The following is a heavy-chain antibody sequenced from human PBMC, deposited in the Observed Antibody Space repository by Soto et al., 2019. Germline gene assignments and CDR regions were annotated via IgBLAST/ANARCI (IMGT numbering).Heavy chain of an antibody. Sequence: SETLSLTCTVSGGSISSGSYYWGWIRQPPGKGLEWIGTVYYSGSTYYNPSLKSRVTISVDTSKNQFSLKLSSVTAADTAVYYCARHHPAAMVWWFDPWGQGTLVTVSS. J-gene: IGHJ5*02. CDR1: GGSISSGSYY. CDR2: VYYSGST. V-gene: IGHV4-39*01. D-gene: IGHD2-2*01. CDR3: ARHHPAAMVWWFDP.